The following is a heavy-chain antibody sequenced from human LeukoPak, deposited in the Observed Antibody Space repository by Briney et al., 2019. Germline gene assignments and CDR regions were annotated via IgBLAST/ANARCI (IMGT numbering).Heavy chain of an antibody. V-gene: IGHV3-33*01. CDR2: IWYDGSNK. Sequence: PGGSLRLSCAASGFTFSSYGMHWVRQAPGKGLEWVAVIWYDGSNKYYADSVKGRFTISRDNSKNTLYLQMNSLRAEDTAVYYCARDRLVYYDSSGCSKYFDYWGQGTLVTVSS. D-gene: IGHD3-22*01. J-gene: IGHJ4*02. CDR1: GFTFSSYG. CDR3: ARDRLVYYDSSGCSKYFDY.